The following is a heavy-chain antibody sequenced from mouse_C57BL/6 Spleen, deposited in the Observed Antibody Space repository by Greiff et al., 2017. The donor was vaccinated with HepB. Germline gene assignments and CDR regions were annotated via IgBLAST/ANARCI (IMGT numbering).Heavy chain of an antibody. CDR2: ISNLAYSI. J-gene: IGHJ1*03. CDR3: ARRGYGSRPYWYCDV. D-gene: IGHD1-1*01. V-gene: IGHV5-15*01. CDR1: GFTFSDYG. Sequence: EVKLVESGGGLVQPGGSLKLSCAASGFTFSDYGMAWVRQAPRKGPEWVAFISNLAYSIYYADTVTGRFTISRENAKNTLYLEMSSLRSEDTAMYDCARRGYGSRPYWYCDVWGTGTTVTVAS.